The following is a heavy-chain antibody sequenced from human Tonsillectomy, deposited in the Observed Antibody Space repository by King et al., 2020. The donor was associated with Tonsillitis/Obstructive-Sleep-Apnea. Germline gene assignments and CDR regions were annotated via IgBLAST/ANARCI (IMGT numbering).Heavy chain of an antibody. CDR2: IYSGGST. Sequence: VQLVESGGGLVQPGGSLRLSCAASGFTVSSNYMSWVRQAPGKGLDWVSVIYSGGSTYYADSVKGRFTISRDNSKNTLYLQMNSLRAEDTAVYYCAMRYSSGWYSYWGQGTLVTVSS. D-gene: IGHD6-19*01. J-gene: IGHJ4*02. CDR1: GFTVSSNY. V-gene: IGHV3-66*01. CDR3: AMRYSSGWYSY.